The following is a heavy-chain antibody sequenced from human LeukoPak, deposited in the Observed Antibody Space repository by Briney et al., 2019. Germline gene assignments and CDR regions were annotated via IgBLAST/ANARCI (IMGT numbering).Heavy chain of an antibody. CDR2: IYHSGST. J-gene: IGHJ4*02. V-gene: IGHV4-4*03. D-gene: IGHD5-12*01. Sequence: RGTLSLTCAVSGGSISSSNWWSWVRQPPGKGLEWIGEIYHSGSTNYNPSLKSRATISVDKSKNQFSLKLSSVTAADTAVYYCARRGYSGYDYGREGFDYWGQGTLVTVSS. CDR1: GGSISSSNW. CDR3: ARRGYSGYDYGREGFDY.